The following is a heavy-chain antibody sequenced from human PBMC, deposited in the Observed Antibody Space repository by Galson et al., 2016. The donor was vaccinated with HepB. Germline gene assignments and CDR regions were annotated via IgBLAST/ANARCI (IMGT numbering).Heavy chain of an antibody. D-gene: IGHD1-14*01. Sequence: SVKVSCKASGFTFSYSAVHWVRQARGQRLEWMGWIVVGNGNTNYAQKFQERVTITRDMSTSTAFMELSSLTSEDTAVYYCAADPYNSNWHFGYYKYYGLDVWGQGTTVTVSS. CDR3: AADPYNSNWHFGYYKYYGLDV. CDR1: GFTFSYSA. J-gene: IGHJ6*02. V-gene: IGHV1-58*01. CDR2: IVVGNGNT.